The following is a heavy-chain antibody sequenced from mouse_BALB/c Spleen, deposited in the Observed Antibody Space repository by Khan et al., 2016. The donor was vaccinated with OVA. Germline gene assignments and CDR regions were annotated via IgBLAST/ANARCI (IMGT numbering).Heavy chain of an antibody. Sequence: EVELVESGGGSVKPGGSLKLSCAVSGFTFSSYAMSWVRQTPEKRLEWVASISSGGSTYYPDSVKGRFTISRDNARNILYLQMRSLGSEDMTMYYCAREAFRYDESYFDFWGQGTTLTVSS. V-gene: IGHV5-6-5*01. CDR2: ISSGGST. CDR1: GFTFSSYA. J-gene: IGHJ2*01. D-gene: IGHD2-14*01. CDR3: AREAFRYDESYFDF.